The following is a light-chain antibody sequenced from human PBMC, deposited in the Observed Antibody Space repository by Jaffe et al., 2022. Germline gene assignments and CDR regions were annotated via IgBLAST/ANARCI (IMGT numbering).Light chain of an antibody. V-gene: IGKV1-12*01. Sequence: DIQMTQSPSSVSASVGDRVTVTCRASQDISTRLAWYQQKPGEAPKVLIYAASSLQSGVPSRFSGSGSGTHFTLTISSVQPEDFATYYCQQADTFPLTFGPGTKVDFK. CDR1: QDISTR. J-gene: IGKJ3*01. CDR2: AAS. CDR3: QQADTFPLT.